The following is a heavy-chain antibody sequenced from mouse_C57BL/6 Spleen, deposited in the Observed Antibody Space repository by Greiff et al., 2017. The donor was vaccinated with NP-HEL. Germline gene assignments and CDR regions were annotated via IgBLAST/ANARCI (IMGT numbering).Heavy chain of an antibody. V-gene: IGHV1-78*01. D-gene: IGHD1-1*01. CDR3: ARRGYYYGSSSYYAMDY. J-gene: IGHJ4*01. Sequence: VQLQQSDAELVKPGASVKISCKVSGYTFTDHTIHWMKQRPEQGLEWIGYIYPRDGSTKYNEKFKGKATLTVDTSSSTAYMQLSSLTSEDSAVYYCARRGYYYGSSSYYAMDYWGQGTSVTVSS. CDR1: GYTFTDHT. CDR2: IYPRDGST.